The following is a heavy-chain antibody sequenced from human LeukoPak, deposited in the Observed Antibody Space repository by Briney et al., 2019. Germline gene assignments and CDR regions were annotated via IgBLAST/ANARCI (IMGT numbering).Heavy chain of an antibody. V-gene: IGHV4-34*01. J-gene: IGHJ5*02. Sequence: PSETLSLTCAVYGGSFSGYCWSWIRQPPGKGLEWIGEINHSGSTNYNPSLKSRVTISVDTSKNQFSLKLSSVTAADTAVYYCARGIAARRGWFDPWGQGTLVTVSS. D-gene: IGHD6-6*01. CDR2: INHSGST. CDR1: GGSFSGYC. CDR3: ARGIAARRGWFDP.